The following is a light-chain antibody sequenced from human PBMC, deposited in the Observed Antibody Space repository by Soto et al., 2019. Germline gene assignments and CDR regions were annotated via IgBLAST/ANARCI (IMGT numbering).Light chain of an antibody. CDR3: QHYNSYSEA. Sequence: DIQMTQSPSTLSASLGDRVTITCRASQSISSWLAWYQQKPGKAPKLLIYKASTLKSGVPSRFSGSGSGTEFTLTISSLQPDDFATYYCQHYNSYSEACGQGNKGDIK. J-gene: IGKJ1*01. V-gene: IGKV1-5*03. CDR1: QSISSW. CDR2: KAS.